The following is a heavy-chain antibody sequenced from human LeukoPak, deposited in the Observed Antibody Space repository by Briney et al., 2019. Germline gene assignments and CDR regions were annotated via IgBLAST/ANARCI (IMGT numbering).Heavy chain of an antibody. Sequence: GGSLRLSCAVSGFTFSGFWMSWSRQAPGKGLEWISYMIVSGSTYYADSVKGRSTISRDNAKNSLYLQMNSLRTEDTAVYYCARAPRDYGDFDYWGRGTLVTVSS. CDR3: ARAPRDYGDFDY. V-gene: IGHV3-48*01. D-gene: IGHD3-16*01. CDR2: MIVSGST. CDR1: GFTFSGFW. J-gene: IGHJ4*02.